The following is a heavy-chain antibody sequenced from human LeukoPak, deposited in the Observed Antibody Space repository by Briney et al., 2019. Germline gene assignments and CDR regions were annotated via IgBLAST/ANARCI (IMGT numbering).Heavy chain of an antibody. CDR2: FSWNSGSI. V-gene: IGHV3-9*01. CDR1: GFTFADYA. CDR3: AKGQDSHYYYYGMDV. J-gene: IGHJ6*02. Sequence: GRSLRLSCAASGFTFADYAMHWVRHAPGEGLEWVSGFSWNSGSIGSADSVKGRFTISRDNAKTSLYLQMNSLRAEDTALYYCAKGQDSHYYYYGMDVWGQGTTVTVSS. D-gene: IGHD2-15*01.